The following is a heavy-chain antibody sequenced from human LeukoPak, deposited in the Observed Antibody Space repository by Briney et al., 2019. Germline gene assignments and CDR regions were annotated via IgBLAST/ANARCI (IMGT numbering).Heavy chain of an antibody. CDR3: ARDRFWEPPNSFDS. CDR1: GGSISSGPYY. D-gene: IGHD3-10*01. J-gene: IGHJ4*02. CDR2: IYYGENT. Sequence: KPSETLSLTCTVSGGSISSGPYYWGWIRQPPGKGLEWIGNIYYGENTYYNPSLKSRVTISIDTSKNQFYLKLSSVTAADTAVYYCARDRFWEPPNSFDSWGQGTLVTVSS. V-gene: IGHV4-39*07.